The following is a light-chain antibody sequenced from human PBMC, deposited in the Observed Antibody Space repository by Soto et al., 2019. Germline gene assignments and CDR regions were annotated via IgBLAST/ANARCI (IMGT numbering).Light chain of an antibody. Sequence: QSVLTQPASVSGSPGQSITISCTGTSSDVGSYNLVSWYQQHPGKAPKLMIYEVSKRPSGVSNRFSGSKSGNTASLTISGLQAEDVADYYCCSYAGSSTLEVFGTGTKVTVL. CDR2: EVS. V-gene: IGLV2-23*02. CDR3: CSYAGSSTLEV. CDR1: SSDVGSYNL. J-gene: IGLJ1*01.